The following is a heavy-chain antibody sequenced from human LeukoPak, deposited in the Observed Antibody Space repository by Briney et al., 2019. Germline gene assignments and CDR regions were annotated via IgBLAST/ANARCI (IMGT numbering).Heavy chain of an antibody. CDR3: ARFPSGIAAADY. V-gene: IGHV1-8*01. D-gene: IGHD6-13*01. Sequence: ASVKVSCKASGYTFTSYDINWVRQATGQGLEWMGWMNPNSGNTGYAQKFQGRVTMTRNTSISTAYMELSSLRSEDTAVYYCARFPSGIAAADYWGQGTLVTVSS. CDR2: MNPNSGNT. CDR1: GYTFTSYD. J-gene: IGHJ4*02.